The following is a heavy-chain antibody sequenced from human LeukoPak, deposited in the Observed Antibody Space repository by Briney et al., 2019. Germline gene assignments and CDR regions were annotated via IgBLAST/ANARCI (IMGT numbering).Heavy chain of an antibody. CDR1: GFTFSSYA. CDR3: AKDYNYDILSGYPNRFFDY. V-gene: IGHV3-23*01. Sequence: GGSLRLSCAASGFTFSSYAMSWVRQAPGKGLEWVSAISGSGGSTYYADSVKGRFTISRDNSKNTLYLQMNSLRAEDTAVYYCAKDYNYDILSGYPNRFFDYWGQGTLVTVSS. CDR2: ISGSGGST. D-gene: IGHD3-9*01. J-gene: IGHJ4*02.